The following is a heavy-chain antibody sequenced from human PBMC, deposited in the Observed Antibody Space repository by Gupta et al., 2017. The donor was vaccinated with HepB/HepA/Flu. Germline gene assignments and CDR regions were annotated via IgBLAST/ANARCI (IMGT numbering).Heavy chain of an antibody. CDR2: IYYSGST. J-gene: IGHJ4*02. Sequence: QVQLQESGPGLVKPSETLSLTCTVSGGSISSYYWSWIRQPPGKGLEWIGYIYYSGSTNYNPSLKSRVTISVDTSKNQFSLKLSSVTAADTVVYYCARSPWLYYYDSSGYNERFYYFDYWGQGTLVTVSS. D-gene: IGHD3-22*01. CDR3: ARSPWLYYYDSSGYNERFYYFDY. V-gene: IGHV4-59*08. CDR1: GGSISSYY.